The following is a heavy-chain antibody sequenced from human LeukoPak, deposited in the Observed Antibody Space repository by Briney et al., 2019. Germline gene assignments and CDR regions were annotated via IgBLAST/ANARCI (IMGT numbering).Heavy chain of an antibody. V-gene: IGHV3-7*01. Sequence: GGSLRLSCAASGFTFSSYWMSWVRQAPGKGLEWVANIKQDGSEKYYVDSVKGRFTISRDNAKNSLYLQMNSLRAEDTAVYYCARDSSGGSGSYYDYYYYMDVWGKGTTVTVSS. CDR3: ARDSSGGSGSYYDYYYYMDV. CDR2: IKQDGSEK. CDR1: GFTFSSYW. D-gene: IGHD3-10*01. J-gene: IGHJ6*03.